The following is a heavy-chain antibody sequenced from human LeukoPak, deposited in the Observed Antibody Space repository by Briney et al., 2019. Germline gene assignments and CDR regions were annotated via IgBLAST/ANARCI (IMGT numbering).Heavy chain of an antibody. J-gene: IGHJ2*01. D-gene: IGHD1-26*01. CDR3: AKDRTVGASYWYFDL. CDR1: GFTFSSSA. CDR2: ISNNGGYT. Sequence: GGSLRLSCEASGFTFSSSAMSWVRQAPGKGLEWVSAISNNGGYTYYADSVQGRFTISRDSSKNTLFLHMNTLRAEDTAIYYCAKDRTVGASYWYFDLWGRGTLVTVSS. V-gene: IGHV3-23*01.